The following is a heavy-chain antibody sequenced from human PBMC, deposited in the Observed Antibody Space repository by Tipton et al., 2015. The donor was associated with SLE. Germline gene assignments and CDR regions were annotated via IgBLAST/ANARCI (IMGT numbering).Heavy chain of an antibody. J-gene: IGHJ3*02. CDR3: ASIGLLCALDI. CDR2: IIPILGIA. D-gene: IGHD1-26*01. Sequence: QVQLVQSGAEVKKPGSSVKVSCKASGGSFSTYNISWVRQAPGQGLEWMGRIIPILGIANYAQMFQGRVTITADKSTSTAYMELSRLIAEDTAVYYCASIGLLCALDIWGQGPMGTVSS. CDR1: GGSFSTYN. V-gene: IGHV1-69*09.